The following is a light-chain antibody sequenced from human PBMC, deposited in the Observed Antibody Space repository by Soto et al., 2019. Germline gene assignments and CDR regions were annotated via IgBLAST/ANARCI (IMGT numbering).Light chain of an antibody. J-gene: IGLJ1*01. CDR2: EVS. CDR1: SSDVRGYNY. V-gene: IGLV2-14*01. Sequence: QPALTHPASVSRSPGPSITISCPGTSSDVRGYNYVSWYQHHPGKAPKLMIYEVSNRPSGVSYRFSGSKSGNTASLTISGLQAEDEADYYCNSYTGSGIVFGTGTKVTVL. CDR3: NSYTGSGIV.